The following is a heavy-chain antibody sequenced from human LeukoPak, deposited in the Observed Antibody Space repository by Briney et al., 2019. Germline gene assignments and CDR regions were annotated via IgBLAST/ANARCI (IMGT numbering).Heavy chain of an antibody. J-gene: IGHJ4*02. D-gene: IGHD3-9*01. Sequence: PGGSLRLSCAASGFTFSSYAVGWVRKAPGRGLEWVSAISGSGGSTYYADSVKGRFTISRDNSKNTLYLQLNSLRAEDTAVYYCAKSELRHFDWLPNYFHYWGQGTLVTVSS. V-gene: IGHV3-23*01. CDR1: GFTFSSYA. CDR2: ISGSGGST. CDR3: AKSELRHFDWLPNYFHY.